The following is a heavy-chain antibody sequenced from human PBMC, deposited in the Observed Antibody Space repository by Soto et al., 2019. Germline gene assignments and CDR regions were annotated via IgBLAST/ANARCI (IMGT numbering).Heavy chain of an antibody. J-gene: IGHJ4*02. V-gene: IGHV3-30*18. CDR1: GFTFSSYG. CDR3: AKGLKSGNGLYYFDY. D-gene: IGHD3-3*01. Sequence: QVQLVESGGGVVQPGRSLRLSCAASGFTFSSYGMHWVRQAPGKGLEWVAVISYDGRNKYYADSVKGRFTISRDNSKNTLYLQMNSLRAEDTAVYYCAKGLKSGNGLYYFDYWGQGTLVTVSS. CDR2: ISYDGRNK.